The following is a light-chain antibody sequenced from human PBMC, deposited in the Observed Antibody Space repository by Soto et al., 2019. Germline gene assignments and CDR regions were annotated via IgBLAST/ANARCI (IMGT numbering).Light chain of an antibody. CDR2: EVS. V-gene: IGLV2-8*01. CDR1: SSDVGGSNY. CDR3: SSYVGTPTSV. Sequence: QSALTQPPSASGSPGQSVTISCTGTSSDVGGSNYVSWYQQHPVKAPKLLIYEVSRRPSGVPDRFSGSKSGNTASLTVSGLQAEDEADYYGSSYVGTPTSVFCTVTKLTVL. J-gene: IGLJ1*01.